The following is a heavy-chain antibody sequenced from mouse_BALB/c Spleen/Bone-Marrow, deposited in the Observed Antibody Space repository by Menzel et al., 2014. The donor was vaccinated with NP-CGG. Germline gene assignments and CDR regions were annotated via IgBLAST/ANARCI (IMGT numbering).Heavy chain of an antibody. CDR2: INNNGGST. V-gene: IGHV5-6-3*01. CDR1: GFTFSSYG. D-gene: IGHD1-1*01. Sequence: VQLKESGGGLVQPGGSLKLSRVASGFTFSSYGMSWVRQTPDKRLELVATINNNGGSTYYPDSVKGQFTISRDNAKNTLYLQMSSLKSEDTAMYYCARVYGWYFDVWGAGTTVTVSS. J-gene: IGHJ1*01. CDR3: ARVYGWYFDV.